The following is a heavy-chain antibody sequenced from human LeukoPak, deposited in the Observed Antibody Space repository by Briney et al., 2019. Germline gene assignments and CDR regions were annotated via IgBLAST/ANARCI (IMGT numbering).Heavy chain of an antibody. D-gene: IGHD6-13*01. CDR3: ARSIPYGTTWYGRSDY. Sequence: GGSLRLSCAASGFPFSSYSMTWVRQAPGKGLEWVANIKPDGTTKFYVDSLKGRFTISRDNAFNSLSLQMNSLRAEDTAIYYCARSIPYGTTWYGRSDYWGQGTLVTVSS. J-gene: IGHJ4*02. CDR2: IKPDGTTK. CDR1: GFPFSSYS. V-gene: IGHV3-7*03.